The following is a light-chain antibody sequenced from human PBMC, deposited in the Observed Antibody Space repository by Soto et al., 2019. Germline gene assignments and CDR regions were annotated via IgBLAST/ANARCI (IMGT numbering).Light chain of an antibody. CDR1: SSDVGGYNY. J-gene: IGLJ1*01. Sequence: QSVLTQPPSASGSPGQSVTISCTGTSSDVGGYNYVSWYQQHPGKAPKVMIYDVNKRPSGVPDRFSGSKSGNTASLTVSGLQAEDEGDYYCCSFTSSNTHVFGAGTKLTVL. CDR3: CSFTSSNTHV. V-gene: IGLV2-8*01. CDR2: DVN.